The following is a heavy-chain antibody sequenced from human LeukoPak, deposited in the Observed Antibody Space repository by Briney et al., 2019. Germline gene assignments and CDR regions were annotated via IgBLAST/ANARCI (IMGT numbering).Heavy chain of an antibody. V-gene: IGHV3-23*01. Sequence: GGSLRLSCAASGSTFSSYAMSWVRQAPGKGLEWVSAISGSGGSTYYADSVKGRFTISRDNSKNTLYLQMNSLRAEDTAVYYCAKNPYCSSTSCYWEDVWGKGTTVTVSS. CDR1: GSTFSSYA. CDR2: ISGSGGST. J-gene: IGHJ6*04. D-gene: IGHD2-2*01. CDR3: AKNPYCSSTSCYWEDV.